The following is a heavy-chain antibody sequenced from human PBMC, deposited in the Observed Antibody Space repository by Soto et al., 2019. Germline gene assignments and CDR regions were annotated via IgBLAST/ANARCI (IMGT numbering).Heavy chain of an antibody. CDR1: GASIGSGGW. V-gene: IGHV4-4*02. CDR3: ARHEGYTGHDQ. D-gene: IGHD3-16*02. Sequence: PSETLSLTCAVSGASIGSGGWWSWVRQPPGKGLEWIAEIFHDGNTNYSPSLKSRVTISADKSQNQFSLNVYPVTAADTAVYYCARHEGYTGHDQWGEGTLVTVS. CDR2: IFHDGNT. J-gene: IGHJ5*02.